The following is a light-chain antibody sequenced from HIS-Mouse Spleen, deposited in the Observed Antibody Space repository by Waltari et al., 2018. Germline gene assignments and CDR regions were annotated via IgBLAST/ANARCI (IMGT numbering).Light chain of an antibody. CDR1: RSISSW. J-gene: IGKJ1*01. CDR3: QQYNSYPWT. CDR2: KAS. V-gene: IGKV1-5*03. Sequence: DLQMTQSPSTLSASVGDRVTITCRASRSISSWLAWYQQKPGKAPKLLIYKASSLESGVPSRFSGSGSGTEVTLTISSLQPDDFATYYCQQYNSYPWTFGQGTKVEIK.